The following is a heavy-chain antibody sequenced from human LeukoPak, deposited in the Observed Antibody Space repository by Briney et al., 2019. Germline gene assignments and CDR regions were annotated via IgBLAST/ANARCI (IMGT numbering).Heavy chain of an antibody. CDR1: GFTFSDYY. V-gene: IGHV3-69-1*01. D-gene: IGHD6-19*01. CDR3: ARVEVAVAIDY. J-gene: IGHJ4*02. Sequence: GGSLRLSCAASGFTFSDYYMNWVRQATGKGLEWVSSISSSSTIYYADSVKGRFTISRDNAKNSLYLQMNSLRAEDTAVYYCARVEVAVAIDYWGQGTLVTVSS. CDR2: ISSSSTI.